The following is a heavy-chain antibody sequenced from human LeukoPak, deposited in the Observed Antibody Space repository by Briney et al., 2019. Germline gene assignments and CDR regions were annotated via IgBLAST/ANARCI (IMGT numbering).Heavy chain of an antibody. CDR2: ISGGSLYI. Sequence: GGSLRLSCVASGFSFSSYTMNWVRQAPGKGLEWVSSISGGSLYIYYTDSMKGRFTISRDNAKNSLDLQMNSLTAEDTAVYYCARTTTVTDGDYYFDYWGQGTLVTVSS. J-gene: IGHJ4*02. CDR3: ARTTTVTDGDYYFDY. D-gene: IGHD2-21*02. V-gene: IGHV3-21*06. CDR1: GFSFSSYT.